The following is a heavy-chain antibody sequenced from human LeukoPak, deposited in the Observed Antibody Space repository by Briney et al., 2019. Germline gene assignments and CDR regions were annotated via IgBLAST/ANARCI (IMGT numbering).Heavy chain of an antibody. CDR1: GFTFSTYN. Sequence: PGGSLRLSCAASGFTFSTYNMNWVRQAPGKGLEWVSSITSSSTIYYADSVKGRFTISRDNAKNSLYLQMNSLRAEDTAVYYCAREVYYDVGNDAFDIWGQGTMVTVSS. CDR3: AREVYYDVGNDAFDI. J-gene: IGHJ3*02. D-gene: IGHD3-22*01. CDR2: ITSSSTI. V-gene: IGHV3-69-1*01.